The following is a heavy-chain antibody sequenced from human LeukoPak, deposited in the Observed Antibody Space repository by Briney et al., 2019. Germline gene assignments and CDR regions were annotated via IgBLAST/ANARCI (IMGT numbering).Heavy chain of an antibody. CDR3: TRVGYYPMNYYYGMDV. D-gene: IGHD3-10*01. V-gene: IGHV1-69*13. Sequence: VASVKVSCKASGGTFSSYAISWVRQAPGQGLEWMGGIIPIFGTANYAQKFQGRVTITADEPTSTAYMELSSLRSEDTAVYYCTRVGYYPMNYYYGMDVWGQGTTVTVSS. J-gene: IGHJ6*02. CDR2: IIPIFGTA. CDR1: GGTFSSYA.